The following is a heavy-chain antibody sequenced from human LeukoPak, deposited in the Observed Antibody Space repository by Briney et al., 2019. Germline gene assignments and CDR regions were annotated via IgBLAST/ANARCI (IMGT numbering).Heavy chain of an antibody. D-gene: IGHD4-17*01. CDR3: ARADYGDYVTNY. V-gene: IGHV4-39*07. Sequence: PSETLSLTCTVSGGSISSSPYYWGWIRQPPGKGLEWIGTIYYSGSTYYNPSLKSRVTISVDTSKNQFSLKLSSVTAADTAVYYCARADYGDYVTNYWGQGTLVTVSS. CDR1: GGSISSSPYY. CDR2: IYYSGST. J-gene: IGHJ4*02.